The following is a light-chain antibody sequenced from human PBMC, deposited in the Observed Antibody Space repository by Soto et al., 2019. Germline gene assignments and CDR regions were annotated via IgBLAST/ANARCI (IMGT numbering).Light chain of an antibody. CDR3: QSYDSTLSARYV. J-gene: IGLJ1*01. Sequence: QSVLTQPPSVSGPPGQRVTISYNGSSSNIGAGYDVHWYQQRPGTAPKLLIIGNINRPSGVPDRFSGSKAGTSASLAITGLQAEDEGDYYCQSYDSTLSARYVFGTGTKLTVL. CDR2: GNI. V-gene: IGLV1-40*01. CDR1: SSNIGAGYD.